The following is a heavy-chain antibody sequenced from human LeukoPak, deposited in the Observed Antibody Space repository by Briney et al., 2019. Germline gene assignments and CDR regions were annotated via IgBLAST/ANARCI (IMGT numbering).Heavy chain of an antibody. D-gene: IGHD3-22*01. CDR1: GFTFANYA. V-gene: IGHV3-23*01. CDR3: AREYYYDSSGYYPFDY. J-gene: IGHJ4*02. Sequence: PGGSLRLSCAASGFTFANYAMSWVRQGPGKGLEWVSTISGSGGSTYYADSVKGRFTISRDNSKNTLYLQMNSLRAEDTAVYYCAREYYYDSSGYYPFDYWGQGTLVTVSS. CDR2: ISGSGGST.